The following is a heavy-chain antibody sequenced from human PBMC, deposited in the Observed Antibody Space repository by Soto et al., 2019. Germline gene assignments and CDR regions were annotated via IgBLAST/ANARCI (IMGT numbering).Heavy chain of an antibody. D-gene: IGHD3-3*01. CDR2: INHSGST. V-gene: IGHV4-34*01. CDR1: GGSFSGYY. J-gene: IGHJ6*02. Sequence: SETLSLTCAVYGGSFSGYYWSWIRQPPGKGLEWIGEINHSGSTNYNPSLKSRVTISVDTSTSTAYMELSSLRSEDTAVYYCVGSISIRFLEWLSPIYYGMDVWGQGTTVTVSS. CDR3: VGSISIRFLEWLSPIYYGMDV.